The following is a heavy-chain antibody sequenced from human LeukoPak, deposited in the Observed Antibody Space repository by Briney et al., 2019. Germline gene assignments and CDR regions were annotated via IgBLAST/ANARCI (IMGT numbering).Heavy chain of an antibody. CDR2: IYHSGRT. V-gene: IGHV4-38-2*01. CDR3: ARVGYCSGGSCYRDAFDI. Sequence: ASETLSLTCAVSGYSISSGYYWGWIRQPPGQGLGWIGRIYHSGRTYYNPSLKSRVTISVDTSKNQFSLQLSSVTAADTAVYYCARVGYCSGGSCYRDAFDIWGQGTMVTVSS. CDR1: GYSISSGYY. J-gene: IGHJ3*02. D-gene: IGHD2-15*01.